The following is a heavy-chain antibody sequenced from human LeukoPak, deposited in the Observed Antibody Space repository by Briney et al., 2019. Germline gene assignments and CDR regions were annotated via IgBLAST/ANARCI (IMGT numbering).Heavy chain of an antibody. CDR1: GFTFSSYW. J-gene: IGHJ4*02. Sequence: GGSLRLSCAASGFTFSSYWMSWVRQAPGKGLEWVANIKQDGSEKYYVDSVKGRFTISRDNAKNSLYLQMNSLRAEDTAVYYCARDGSIDIVVVPAAIGLAYWGQGTLVTVSS. CDR3: ARDGSIDIVVVPAAIGLAY. CDR2: IKQDGSEK. V-gene: IGHV3-7*01. D-gene: IGHD2-2*02.